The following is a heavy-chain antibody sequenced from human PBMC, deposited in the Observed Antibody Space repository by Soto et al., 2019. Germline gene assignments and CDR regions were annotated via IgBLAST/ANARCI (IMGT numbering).Heavy chain of an antibody. Sequence: PGESLKISXKGSGYSFSIYWIAWVRQMPGKGLEWMGVIYPVDSDTRYSPSFQGQVTISVDKSMNTAYLQWSSLQASDTGIYFCARQDGDGLFYFDYWGQGTPVTVSS. CDR2: IYPVDSDT. D-gene: IGHD4-17*01. V-gene: IGHV5-51*01. J-gene: IGHJ4*02. CDR1: GYSFSIYW. CDR3: ARQDGDGLFYFDY.